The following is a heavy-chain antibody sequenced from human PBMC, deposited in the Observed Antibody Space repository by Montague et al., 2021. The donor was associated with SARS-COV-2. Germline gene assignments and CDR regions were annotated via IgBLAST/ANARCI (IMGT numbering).Heavy chain of an antibody. Sequence: CAISGGSVSSNSAAWNWIRQSPSRGLEWLGRTYYRSKWYNDYAVSVKSRITINPDTSKNQFSLQLNSVTPEDTAVYYCASGRMVPYSSSWTTLYYYYGMDVWDQGTTVTVSS. CDR1: GGSVSSNSAA. J-gene: IGHJ6*02. D-gene: IGHD6-13*01. CDR2: TYYRSKWYN. V-gene: IGHV6-1*01. CDR3: ASGRMVPYSSSWTTLYYYYGMDV.